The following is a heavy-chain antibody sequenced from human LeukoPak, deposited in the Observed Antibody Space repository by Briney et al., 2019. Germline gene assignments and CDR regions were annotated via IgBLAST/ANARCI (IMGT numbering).Heavy chain of an antibody. CDR3: ARDSRGDSSGPSRN. Sequence: GGSLRLSCAASGFTVSSNYMSWVRQAPGKGLEWVSVIYSGGSTYYADSVKGRFTISRDNSKNTLYLQMNSLRAEDTAVYYCARDSRGDSSGPSRNWGQGTLVTVSS. D-gene: IGHD3-22*01. V-gene: IGHV3-66*01. CDR1: GFTVSSNY. J-gene: IGHJ4*02. CDR2: IYSGGST.